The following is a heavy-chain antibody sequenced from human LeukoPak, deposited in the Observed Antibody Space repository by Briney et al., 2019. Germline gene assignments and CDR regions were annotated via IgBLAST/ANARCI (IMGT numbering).Heavy chain of an antibody. V-gene: IGHV3-43*02. CDR3: AKDRGGYVFHH. J-gene: IGHJ1*01. Sequence: GGALRLSCTASGFTFDDYAMHWVRHAPGKGREWVSLISGDGDSIYYADSVKSRFTISRNNSKNSLYLQLNSLRNEDTDFYYCAKDRGGYVFHHWGQGTLVTVSS. CDR2: ISGDGDSI. CDR1: GFTFDDYA. D-gene: IGHD5-12*01.